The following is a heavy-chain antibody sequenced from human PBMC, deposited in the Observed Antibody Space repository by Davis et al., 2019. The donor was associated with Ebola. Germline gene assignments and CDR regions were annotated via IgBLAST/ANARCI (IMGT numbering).Heavy chain of an antibody. Sequence: ASVKVSCKASGYTFTGYYMHWVRQAPGQGLEWMGWINPNSGGTNYAQKFQGRVTMTRDTSISTAYMELSSLRSDDTAVYYCTRRINVIQGVIWWFDPWGQGTLVTVSS. D-gene: IGHD3-10*01. V-gene: IGHV1-2*02. J-gene: IGHJ5*02. CDR1: GYTFTGYY. CDR2: INPNSGGT. CDR3: TRRINVIQGVIWWFDP.